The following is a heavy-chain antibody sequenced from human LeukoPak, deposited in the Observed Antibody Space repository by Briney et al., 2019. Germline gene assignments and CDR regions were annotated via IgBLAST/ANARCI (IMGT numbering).Heavy chain of an antibody. Sequence: GGSLRLSCAASGFTFSDNHMNWIRQAPGKGLEWISYISGSGVNIYYADSVKGRFTVSRDNAKDSLYLEMHSLRVEDTAVCYCAREGGYFDFRGGTYKHYFGLDVWGQGTTVTVAS. V-gene: IGHV3-11*01. CDR1: GFTFSDNH. CDR3: AREGGYFDFRGGTYKHYFGLDV. J-gene: IGHJ6*02. D-gene: IGHD3-3*01. CDR2: ISGSGVNI.